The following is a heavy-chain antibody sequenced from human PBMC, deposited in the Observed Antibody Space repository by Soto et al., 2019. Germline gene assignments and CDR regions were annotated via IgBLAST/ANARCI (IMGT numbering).Heavy chain of an antibody. D-gene: IGHD2-15*01. J-gene: IGHJ5*02. V-gene: IGHV3-66*01. CDR2: IYSGGST. Sequence: EVQLVESGGGLVQPGGSLRLSCAASGFTVSSNYMSWVRQAPGKGLEWVSVIYSGGSTYYADSVKGRFTISRDNSKNTLYLQMNSLRAKDTAVYYCARDRGCSGGSCYSGYWFDPWGQGTLVTVSS. CDR3: ARDRGCSGGSCYSGYWFDP. CDR1: GFTVSSNY.